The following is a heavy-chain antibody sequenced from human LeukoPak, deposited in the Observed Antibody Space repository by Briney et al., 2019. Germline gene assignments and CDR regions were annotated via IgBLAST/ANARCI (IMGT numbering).Heavy chain of an antibody. CDR3: ARIGLSGRVGAGGGPDI. D-gene: IGHD1-26*01. Sequence: ASVKVSCKASGYTFTSYGISWVRQAPGQGLEWMGWISAYNGNTNYAQKLQGRVTMTTDTSTSTAYMELRSLRSDYTAVYYCARIGLSGRVGAGGGPDIWGQGTMVTVSS. CDR2: ISAYNGNT. CDR1: GYTFTSYG. J-gene: IGHJ3*02. V-gene: IGHV1-18*01.